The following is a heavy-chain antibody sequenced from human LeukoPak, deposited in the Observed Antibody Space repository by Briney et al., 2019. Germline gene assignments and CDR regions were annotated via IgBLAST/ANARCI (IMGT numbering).Heavy chain of an antibody. CDR3: ARDARDCTSSNCYFDY. Sequence: GGSLILSCAASGFTYSTYSLNWVRQAPGKGLEWVSSITSSSSHIYYADSVKGRFTTSRDNAKNSLYLQMNSLRADDTAVYYCARDARDCTSSNCYFDYWGQGAPVTVSS. CDR2: ITSSSSHI. D-gene: IGHD2-2*01. CDR1: GFTYSTYS. J-gene: IGHJ4*02. V-gene: IGHV3-21*01.